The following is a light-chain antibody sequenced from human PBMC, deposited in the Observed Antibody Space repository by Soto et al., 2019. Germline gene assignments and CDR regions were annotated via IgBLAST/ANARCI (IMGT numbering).Light chain of an antibody. CDR1: QSISTW. V-gene: IGKV1-5*03. CDR2: KAS. CDR3: QQYNSYSPT. J-gene: IGKJ1*01. Sequence: DIQMTQSPSTLSASVGDRVTNTCRASQSISTWLAWYQQEPGKAPKLLIHKASSLQSGVPSRFSGSGSGTDFTLTIISLQPDDFATYYCQQYNSYSPTFGQGTRVEIK.